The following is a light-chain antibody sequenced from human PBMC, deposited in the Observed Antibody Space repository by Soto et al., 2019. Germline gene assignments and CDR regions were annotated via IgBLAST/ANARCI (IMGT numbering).Light chain of an antibody. V-gene: IGKV3-20*01. CDR1: QSVSSSY. Sequence: EIVLTQSPGTLSLSPGERATLSCRASQSVSSSYLAWYQQKPGQAPRLLIYAASSRATGIPDRFSGSGSGTDFTVTISRLGPEDFAIYYCQQYDSSPLTFGPGTKVDIK. CDR3: QQYDSSPLT. CDR2: AAS. J-gene: IGKJ3*01.